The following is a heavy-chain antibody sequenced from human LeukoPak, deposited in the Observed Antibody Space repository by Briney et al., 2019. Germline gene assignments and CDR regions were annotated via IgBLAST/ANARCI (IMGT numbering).Heavy chain of an antibody. Sequence: SETLSLTCTVSGGSISTHFWSWVRQTAGQGLEWIGRVYPDGGPNYNPSLESRLTMSRDTSKHQFSLSRSSVTAADTAVYYCTRGLHTPLPFHWGQGIRVTVSA. J-gene: IGHJ4*02. CDR2: VYPDGGP. CDR3: TRGLHTPLPFH. D-gene: IGHD2/OR15-2a*01. V-gene: IGHV4-4*07. CDR1: GGSISTHF.